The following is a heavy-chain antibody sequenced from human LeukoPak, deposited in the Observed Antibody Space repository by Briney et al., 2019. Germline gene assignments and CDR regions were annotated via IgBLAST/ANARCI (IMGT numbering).Heavy chain of an antibody. J-gene: IGHJ4*02. CDR2: ISYDGSNK. CDR3: ARTAQYCSSTSCQPGY. V-gene: IGHV3-30-3*01. D-gene: IGHD2-2*01. CDR1: GFTFRSYA. Sequence: GGSLRLSCAASGFTFRSYAMTWVRQAPGKGLEWVAVISYDGSNKYYADSVKGRFTISRDNSKNTLYLQMNSLRAEDTAVYYCARTAQYCSSTSCQPGYWGQGTLVTVSS.